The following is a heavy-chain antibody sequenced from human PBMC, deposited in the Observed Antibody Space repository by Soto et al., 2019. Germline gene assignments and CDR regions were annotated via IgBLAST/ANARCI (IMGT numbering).Heavy chain of an antibody. D-gene: IGHD1-26*01. CDR2: ISYDGGNK. J-gene: IGHJ4*02. CDR3: AKDTDVVGATYKFDY. V-gene: IGHV3-30*18. CDR1: GFSLSSYG. Sequence: GGSLRLSCVASGFSLSSYGMHWVRQAPGKGLEWVAVISYDGGNKYYADSVKGRFTISRDNSKNTLDLQMNSLRGEDTAVYYCAKDTDVVGATYKFDYWGQGTLVTVSS.